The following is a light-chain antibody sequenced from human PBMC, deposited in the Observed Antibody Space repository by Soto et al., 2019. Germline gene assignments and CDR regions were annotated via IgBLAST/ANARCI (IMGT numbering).Light chain of an antibody. V-gene: IGKV3D-20*01. Sequence: VVLTQFPGTLYLSPGETATLSCGASQRVSNNFLGWYQQKPGLPPRLLIYDATSRANGIPERFSGRGSGTHFTLTISRLEPEDFAVYYCQQYDSTPLTFGRGTTVEMK. CDR1: QRVSNNF. J-gene: IGKJ1*01. CDR2: DAT. CDR3: QQYDSTPLT.